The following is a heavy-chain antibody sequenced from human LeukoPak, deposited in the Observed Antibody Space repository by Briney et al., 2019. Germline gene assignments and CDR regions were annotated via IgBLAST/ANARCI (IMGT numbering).Heavy chain of an antibody. CDR3: ARESTYDSSGYYYFDY. J-gene: IGHJ4*02. CDR2: ISAYNGNT. D-gene: IGHD3-22*01. CDR1: GYTFTSYG. Sequence: ATVKVSCKASGYTFTSYGISWVRQAPGQGLEWMGWISAYNGNTNYAQKLQGRVTMTTDTSTSTAYMELRSLRSDDTAVYYCARESTYDSSGYYYFDYWGQGTLVTVSS. V-gene: IGHV1-18*01.